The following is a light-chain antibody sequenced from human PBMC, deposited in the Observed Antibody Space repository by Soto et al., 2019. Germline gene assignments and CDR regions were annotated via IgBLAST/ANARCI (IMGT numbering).Light chain of an antibody. Sequence: QSALTQRASVSGSPGQSISISCTGTSSDVGAYNYISWYQQHPGKAPKLIISDVSNRPSGVSSRFSGSKSGNTASLTISGLQAEDGADYYCSAYTITSPYVFGTGTKVTVL. CDR3: SAYTITSPYV. CDR1: SSDVGAYNY. J-gene: IGLJ1*01. CDR2: DVS. V-gene: IGLV2-14*03.